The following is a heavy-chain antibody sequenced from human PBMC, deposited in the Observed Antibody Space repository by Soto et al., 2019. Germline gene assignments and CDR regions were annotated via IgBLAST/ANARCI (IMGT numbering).Heavy chain of an antibody. CDR3: ARDGGNLWGYFDH. Sequence: QVQLVQSGAEVKKPGASVKVSCQTSGYTFMNHYIHWMRQAPGQGLEWMGIIKPDGTSINYAQKFEGRVTMTTDTSTGTVFMELTSLTFEDTAVYYCARDGGNLWGYFDHWGQGTLVTVSS. CDR1: GYTFMNHY. J-gene: IGHJ4*02. CDR2: IKPDGTSI. V-gene: IGHV1-46*01. D-gene: IGHD1-26*01.